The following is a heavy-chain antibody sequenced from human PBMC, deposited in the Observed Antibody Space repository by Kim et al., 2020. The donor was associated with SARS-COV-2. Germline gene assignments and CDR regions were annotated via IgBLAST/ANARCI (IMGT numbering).Heavy chain of an antibody. Sequence: ASVKVSCKASGYTFTSYYMHWVRQAPGQGLEWMGIINPSGGSPSYAQTFQGRVTMTRDTSTSTVYMELSSLRSEDTAVYYCARDPGSPWTFSSPYYYGMDVWCQGTTFTVSS. V-gene: IGHV1-46*01. CDR3: ARDPGSPWTFSSPYYYGMDV. CDR1: GYTFTSYY. D-gene: IGHD6-13*01. J-gene: IGHJ6*02. CDR2: INPSGGSP.